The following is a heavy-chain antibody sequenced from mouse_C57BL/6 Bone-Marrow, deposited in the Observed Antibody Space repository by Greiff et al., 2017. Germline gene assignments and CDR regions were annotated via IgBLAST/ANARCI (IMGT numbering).Heavy chain of an antibody. CDR3: AGHGGGTFGY. V-gene: IGHV5-6*01. D-gene: IGHD1-1*02. CDR1: GFTFSSYG. CDR2: ISSGGSYT. Sequence: EVQLVESGGDLVKPGGSLKLSCAASGFTFSSYGMSWVRQTPDKRLEWVATISSGGSYTYYPDSVKGRFTISRDNAKNTLYLQMSSLKSEDTAMYYCAGHGGGTFGYWGQGTTLTVSS. J-gene: IGHJ2*01.